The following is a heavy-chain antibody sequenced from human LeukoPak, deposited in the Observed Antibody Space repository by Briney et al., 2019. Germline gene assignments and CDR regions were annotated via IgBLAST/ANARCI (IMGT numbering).Heavy chain of an antibody. CDR1: GFTFSSYG. D-gene: IGHD5-18*01. CDR3: AKALTWIQLRTSFDY. CDR2: ISYDGSNK. V-gene: IGHV3-30*18. Sequence: GRSLRLSCAASGFTFSSYGMHWVRQAPGKGLEWVAVISYDGSNKYYADSVKGRFTISRDNSKNTLYLQMNSLRAEDTAVYYCAKALTWIQLRTSFDYWGQGTLVTVS. J-gene: IGHJ4*02.